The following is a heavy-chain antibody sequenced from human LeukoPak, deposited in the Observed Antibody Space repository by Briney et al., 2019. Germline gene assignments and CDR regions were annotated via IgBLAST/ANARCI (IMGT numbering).Heavy chain of an antibody. CDR2: IRGSGGTT. V-gene: IGHV3-23*01. CDR3: AKDYRDCWSGYYGYFDF. J-gene: IGHJ4*01. CDR1: GFTFDNYA. D-gene: IGHD3-3*01. Sequence: PGGSLRLSCAASGFTFDNYAMSWVRQAPGKGLECVSGIRGSGGTTAYADSVKGRFTISRDNSKNTLYLQMNSLRAEDTAVYYCAKDYRDCWSGYYGYFDFWGHGTRVTVSS.